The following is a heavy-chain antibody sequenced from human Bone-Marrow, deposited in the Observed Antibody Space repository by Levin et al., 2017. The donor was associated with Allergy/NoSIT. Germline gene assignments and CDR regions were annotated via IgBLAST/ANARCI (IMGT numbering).Heavy chain of an antibody. J-gene: IGHJ6*02. CDR2: IWYDGSNK. CDR1: GFTFSSYG. Sequence: GGSLRLSCAASGFTFSSYGMHWVRQAPGKGLEWVAVIWYDGSNKYYADSVKGRFTISRDNSKNTLYLQMNSLRAEDTAVYYCARDYLKPKLRFLEWLSDYGMDVWGQGTTVTVSS. CDR3: ARDYLKPKLRFLEWLSDYGMDV. V-gene: IGHV3-33*01. D-gene: IGHD3-3*01.